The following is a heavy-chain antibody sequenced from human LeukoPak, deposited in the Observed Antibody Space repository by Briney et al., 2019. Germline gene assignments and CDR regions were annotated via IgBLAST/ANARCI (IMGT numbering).Heavy chain of an antibody. V-gene: IGHV3-48*01. D-gene: IGHD2-15*01. CDR2: INEGSTNI. CDR1: GFTFNSYS. J-gene: IGHJ4*02. CDR3: ARDKGGPDY. Sequence: GGSLRLSCAASGFTFNSYSMNWIGQAPGKGLEWISYINEGSTNIYYADSVKGRFTISRDNAKNSLYMQMNSLRAEDTAVYYCARDKGGPDYWGQGTLVTVSS.